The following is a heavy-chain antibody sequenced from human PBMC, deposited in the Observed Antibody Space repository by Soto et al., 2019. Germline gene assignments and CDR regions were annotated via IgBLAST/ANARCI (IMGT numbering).Heavy chain of an antibody. D-gene: IGHD3-22*01. V-gene: IGHV4-31*03. J-gene: IGHJ4*02. CDR3: ASPSAGDYYDSSGYYLGH. CDR1: GGSFSNDGYY. Sequence: TLSLTFTVSGGSFSNDGYYCRWFRQHPVKGLEWIGYIYYSASTYYKPSLQSRVTISLDTSKNQFSLRLSSVPAADTAVYYCASPSAGDYYDSSGYYLGHWGQGTLVTVS. CDR2: IYYSAST.